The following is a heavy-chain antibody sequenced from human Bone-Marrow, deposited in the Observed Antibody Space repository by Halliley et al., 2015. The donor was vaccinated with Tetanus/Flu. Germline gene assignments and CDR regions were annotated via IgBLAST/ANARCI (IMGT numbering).Heavy chain of an antibody. V-gene: IGHV4-39*07. CDR2: YYSGTT. CDR3: ARNTISGYPSGRRNLFDS. J-gene: IGHJ4*02. Sequence: YYSGTTQYNPSLASRLPISIDTYKNQFSLDLTPVTTADTALYYCARNTISGYPSGRRNLFDSWGQGALVTVSS. D-gene: IGHD6-19*01.